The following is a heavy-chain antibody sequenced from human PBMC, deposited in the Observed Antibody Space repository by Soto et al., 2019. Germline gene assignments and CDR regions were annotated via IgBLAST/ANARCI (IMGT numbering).Heavy chain of an antibody. Sequence: EVQLVESGGGLVQSGGSLRLSCAASGFTFSTYHMNWVRQAPGKGLEWVSYISSSSTNTFYADSVKGRFTISRDNAKNSLYLQMNSLRDDDTAVYYCARRGFPAADDYWGQGTLVTVSS. CDR3: ARRGFPAADDY. CDR1: GFTFSTYH. J-gene: IGHJ4*02. CDR2: ISSSSTNT. D-gene: IGHD3-10*01. V-gene: IGHV3-48*02.